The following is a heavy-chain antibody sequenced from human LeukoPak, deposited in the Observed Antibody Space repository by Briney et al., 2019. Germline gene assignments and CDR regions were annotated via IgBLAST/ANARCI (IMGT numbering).Heavy chain of an antibody. D-gene: IGHD3-10*01. J-gene: IGHJ1*01. CDR3: ARVRGVEP. CDR1: GVTFSSYT. V-gene: IGHV3-30-3*01. Sequence: PGGSLRLSCAASGVTFSSYTMVWVRQAPRKRLGWVSVTSFDGSTTYYAHSVKGRFTISRDNSNNTLYLHMNSLRPEDTALYIFARVRGVEPWGQDPRVTVSS. CDR2: TSFDGSTT.